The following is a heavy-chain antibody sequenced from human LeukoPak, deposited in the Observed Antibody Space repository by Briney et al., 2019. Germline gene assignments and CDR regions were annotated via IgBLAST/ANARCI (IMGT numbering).Heavy chain of an antibody. D-gene: IGHD3-10*02. J-gene: IGHJ6*04. CDR1: GFTFSSYG. CDR2: ISNSGSTI. V-gene: IGHV3-48*04. Sequence: GGSLRLSCAASGFTFSSYGMHWVRQAPGKGLEWVSYISNSGSTIYYADSVKGRFTISRDNAKNSLYLQMNSLRAEDTAVYYCAELGITMIGAVWGKGTTVTISS. CDR3: AELGITMIGAV.